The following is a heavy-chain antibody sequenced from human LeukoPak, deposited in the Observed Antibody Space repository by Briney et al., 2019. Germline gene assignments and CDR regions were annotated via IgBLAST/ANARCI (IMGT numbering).Heavy chain of an antibody. CDR1: GFTFCSYS. CDR3: ASHTGRSLYY. J-gene: IGHJ4*02. V-gene: IGHV3-48*01. D-gene: IGHD3-10*01. Sequence: PGGSLRLSCAASGFTFCSYSMNWVRQAPGKGVEWVSYISSSSSTIYYADSVKGRCTISRDNAKNSLYLQMNSLRAEDTAVYYCASHTGRSLYYWGQGTLVTVSS. CDR2: ISSSSSTI.